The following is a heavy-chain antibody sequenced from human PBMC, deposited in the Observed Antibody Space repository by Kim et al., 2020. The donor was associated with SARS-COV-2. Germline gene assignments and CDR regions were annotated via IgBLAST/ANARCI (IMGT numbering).Heavy chain of an antibody. D-gene: IGHD6-13*01. CDR3: ASMRGAAVPVYYYHYSVGA. CDR2: ITSSGSTI. Sequence: GGSLRLSCAASGFTFSDYYMSWIRQAPGKGLEWVSYITSSGSTIYYADSVKGRFTISRDNAKNSLYLQMNSLRAEDTAVYYCASMRGAAVPVYYYHYSVGASGQEATGSVSS. V-gene: IGHV3-11*01. CDR1: GFTFSDYY. J-gene: IGHJ6*02.